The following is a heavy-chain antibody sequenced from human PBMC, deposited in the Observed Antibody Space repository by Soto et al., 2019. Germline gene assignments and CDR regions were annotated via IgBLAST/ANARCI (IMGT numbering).Heavy chain of an antibody. CDR2: IIPIFGTA. CDR3: ARRVRRGYCSSTSCPDNWFDP. Sequence: ASVKVSCKASGGTFSSYAISWVRQAPGQGLEWMGGIIPIFGTANYAQKFQGRVTITADESTSTAYMELSSLRSEDTAVYYCARRVRRGYCSSTSCPDNWFDPWGQGTLVTVSS. V-gene: IGHV1-69*13. J-gene: IGHJ5*02. CDR1: GGTFSSYA. D-gene: IGHD2-2*01.